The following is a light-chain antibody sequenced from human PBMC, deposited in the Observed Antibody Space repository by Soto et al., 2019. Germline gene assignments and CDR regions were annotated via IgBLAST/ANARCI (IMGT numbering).Light chain of an antibody. Sequence: QSVLTQPPSASGTPGQRVTISCSGSISNIGSKSVNWYQQLPGAAPKLLTFGNDQRPSGVPDRFSASKSGTSASLAISGLQSEDEADYYCAAWDVSLNGRVFGGGTKLTVL. J-gene: IGLJ3*02. CDR3: AAWDVSLNGRV. CDR1: ISNIGSKS. V-gene: IGLV1-44*01. CDR2: GND.